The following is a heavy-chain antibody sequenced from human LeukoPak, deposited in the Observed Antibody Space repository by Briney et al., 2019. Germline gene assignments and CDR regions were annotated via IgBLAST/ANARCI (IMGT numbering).Heavy chain of an antibody. J-gene: IGHJ4*02. D-gene: IGHD3-22*01. V-gene: IGHV4-59*01. CDR3: ARGPNTMIVVGSFDY. Sequence: PSQTLSLTCTVSGGSISSYYWSWIRQPPGKGLEWIGYIYYSGSTNYNPSLKSRVTISVDTSKNQFSLKLSSVTAADTAVYYCARGPNTMIVVGSFDYWGQGTLVTVSS. CDR2: IYYSGST. CDR1: GGSISSYY.